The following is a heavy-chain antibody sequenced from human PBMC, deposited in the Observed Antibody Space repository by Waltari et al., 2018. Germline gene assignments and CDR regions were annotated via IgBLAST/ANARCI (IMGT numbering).Heavy chain of an antibody. Sequence: EVHLVESGGGLVQPGGALSLSCAASCFTFSSYWLSWVRQAPGKGLAWVANINQDGNKLYYVDSVEGRFTISRDNAKNSLYLQMNSLRAEDTAVYYCARDQMVTVTDDNWFDSWGQGNLVTVSS. CDR2: INQDGNKL. CDR1: CFTFSSYW. J-gene: IGHJ5*01. V-gene: IGHV3-7*01. CDR3: ARDQMVTVTDDNWFDS. D-gene: IGHD4-17*01.